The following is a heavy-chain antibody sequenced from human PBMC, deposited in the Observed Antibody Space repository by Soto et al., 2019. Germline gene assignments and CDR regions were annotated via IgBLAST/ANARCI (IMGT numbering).Heavy chain of an antibody. Sequence: GGSLRLSCAASGFTVSSNYMSWVRQAPGKGLEWVSVIYSGGSTYYADSVKGRFTISRDNSKNTLYLQMNSLRAEDTAVYYCAREGTDSGYYDDYWGQGTLVTVSS. D-gene: IGHD3-22*01. J-gene: IGHJ4*02. CDR3: AREGTDSGYYDDY. CDR2: IYSGGST. V-gene: IGHV3-53*01. CDR1: GFTVSSNY.